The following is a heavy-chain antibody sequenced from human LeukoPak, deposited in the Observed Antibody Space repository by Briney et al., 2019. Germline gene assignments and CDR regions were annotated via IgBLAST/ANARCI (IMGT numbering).Heavy chain of an antibody. Sequence: SETLSLTCTVSGGSFEHYFWSWIRQPPGKGLEWIGYVYYSGSTDYSPSLKSRLTISADTSKNQFSLRLSSVTAADTAVYYCAKDGGGITMIVVVTIFDYWGQGTLVTVSS. D-gene: IGHD3-22*01. J-gene: IGHJ4*02. V-gene: IGHV4-59*01. CDR1: GGSFEHYF. CDR3: AKDGGGITMIVVVTIFDY. CDR2: VYYSGST.